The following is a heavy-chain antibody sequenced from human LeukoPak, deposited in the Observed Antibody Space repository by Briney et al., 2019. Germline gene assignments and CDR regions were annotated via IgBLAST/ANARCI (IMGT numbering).Heavy chain of an antibody. CDR2: INHSGST. Sequence: SETLSLTCAVYGGSFSSYYWSWIRQPPGKGLEWIGEINHSGSTNYNPSLKSRVTISVDTSKNQFSLKLSSVTAADTAVYYCARGGSSLTFNWFDPWGQGTLVTVSS. CDR3: ARGGSSLTFNWFDP. J-gene: IGHJ5*02. D-gene: IGHD1-26*01. CDR1: GGSFSSYY. V-gene: IGHV4-34*01.